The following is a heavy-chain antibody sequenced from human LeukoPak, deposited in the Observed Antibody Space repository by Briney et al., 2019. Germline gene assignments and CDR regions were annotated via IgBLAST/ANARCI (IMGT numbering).Heavy chain of an antibody. CDR1: GYTFTSYY. Sequence: ASVKVSFKAFGYTFTSYYVHWVRQAPGQGLEWMGIINPSGGTNYAQKFQGRVTMTRDTSTSTVYMELSSLRSEDTAVYYCARGTPGYSSVWGQGTLVTVSS. V-gene: IGHV1-46*01. CDR3: ARGTPGYSSV. CDR2: INPSGGT. D-gene: IGHD6-19*01. J-gene: IGHJ4*02.